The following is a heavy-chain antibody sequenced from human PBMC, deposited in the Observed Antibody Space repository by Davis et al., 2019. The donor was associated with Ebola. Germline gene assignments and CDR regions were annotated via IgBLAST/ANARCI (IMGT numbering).Heavy chain of an antibody. V-gene: IGHV4-59*12. CDR1: GGSISSYY. D-gene: IGHD3-22*01. CDR3: ARDQGTYYFDSTGYHRSHYFDY. Sequence: MPSETLSLTCTVSGGSISSYYWSWIRQPPGKGLEWIGYIYYTGSTHSNPSLKSRISMSVDTSNNQFSLELSSVTAADTAVYYCARDQGTYYFDSTGYHRSHYFDYWGQGTLVTVSS. CDR2: IYYTGST. J-gene: IGHJ4*02.